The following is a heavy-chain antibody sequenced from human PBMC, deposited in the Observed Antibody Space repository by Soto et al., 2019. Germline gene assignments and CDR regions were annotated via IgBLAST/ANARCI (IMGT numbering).Heavy chain of an antibody. CDR1: GFTFSSYA. J-gene: IGHJ4*02. V-gene: IGHV3-30-3*01. CDR2: ISYDGSNK. Sequence: PGGSLRLSCAASGFTFSSYAMHWVRQAPGKGLEWVAVISYDGSNKYYVDSVKGRFTISRDNSKNTLYLQMNSLRVEDTAVYYCAKDRLGGNFDYWGQGTQVTVSS. CDR3: AKDRLGGNFDY.